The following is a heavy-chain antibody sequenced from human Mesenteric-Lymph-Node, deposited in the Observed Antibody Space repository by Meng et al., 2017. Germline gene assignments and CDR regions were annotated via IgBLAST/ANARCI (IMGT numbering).Heavy chain of an antibody. CDR2: VKSKTSGGTT. D-gene: IGHD1-26*01. CDR3: AADISEVGSGGIDY. CDR1: GFNFNPAW. J-gene: IGHJ4*02. V-gene: IGHV3-15*01. Sequence: GESLKISCAASGFNFNPAWMTWVRQAPGKGLEWVGLVKSKTSGGTTGYAAPVKGRFTISRDDSSNTVYLQMNTLKTEDTAVYYCAADISEVGSGGIDYWGQGTLVTVSS.